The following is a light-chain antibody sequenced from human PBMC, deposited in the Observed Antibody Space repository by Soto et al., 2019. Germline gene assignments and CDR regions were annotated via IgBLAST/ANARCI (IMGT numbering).Light chain of an antibody. CDR3: QQRSNCPLIT. CDR2: DAS. CDR1: QSDTRY. V-gene: IGKV3-11*01. J-gene: IGKJ5*01. Sequence: EIVLTQSPATPSLSPGERATLSFRVSQSDTRYLAWYQQKPGQVRRLLIYDASNMATGIPARFSGSGSGTAFTLTISSLQPADFSVYYCQQRSNCPLITFGQGTRVEIK.